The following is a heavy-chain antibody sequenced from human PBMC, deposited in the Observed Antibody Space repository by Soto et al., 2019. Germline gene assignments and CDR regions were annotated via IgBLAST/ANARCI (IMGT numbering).Heavy chain of an antibody. V-gene: IGHV4-59*01. D-gene: IGHD1-26*01. CDR2: IYYSGST. CDR1: GGSIRSYY. J-gene: IGHJ4*02. Sequence: LSLTCTVSGGSIRSYYWSWIRQPPGKGLEWIGYIYYSGSTNYNPSLKSRVTISVDTSKNQFSLKLSSLTAADTAVYYCARRYGGNFDYWGQGTLVTVSS. CDR3: ARRYGGNFDY.